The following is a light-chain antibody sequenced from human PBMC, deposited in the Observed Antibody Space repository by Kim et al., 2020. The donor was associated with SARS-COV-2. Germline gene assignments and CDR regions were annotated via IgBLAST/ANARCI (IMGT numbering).Light chain of an antibody. V-gene: IGLV1-40*01. J-gene: IGLJ1*01. Sequence: GQRVTISCTGSSSNSGAGYAVHWYQQLPGTAPKLLISGNSNRPSGVPDRFSGSKSGTSASLAITGLQAEDEADYYCQSYDSSLSTVFGTGTKVTVL. CDR3: QSYDSSLSTV. CDR2: GNS. CDR1: SSNSGAGYA.